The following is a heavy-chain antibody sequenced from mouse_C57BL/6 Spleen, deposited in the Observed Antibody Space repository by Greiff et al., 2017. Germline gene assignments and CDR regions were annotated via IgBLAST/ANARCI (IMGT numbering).Heavy chain of an antibody. D-gene: IGHD3-3*01. V-gene: IGHV5-4*03. CDR1: GFTFSSYA. Sequence: EVKLMESGGGLVKPGGSLKLSCAASGFTFSSYAMSWVRQTPEKRLEWVATISDGGSYTYYPDNVKGRFTISRDNAKNNLYLQMSHLKSEDTAMCYCARGGGPFDYWGQGTTLTVSS. CDR2: ISDGGSYT. J-gene: IGHJ2*01. CDR3: ARGGGPFDY.